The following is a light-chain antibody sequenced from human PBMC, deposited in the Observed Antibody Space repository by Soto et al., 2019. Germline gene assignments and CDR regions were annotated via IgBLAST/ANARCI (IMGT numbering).Light chain of an antibody. CDR3: QQYRSWPRT. V-gene: IGKV3-15*01. CDR1: QNVLSD. J-gene: IGKJ1*01. Sequence: EILLTQSPATLSVSPGETATLSCRASQNVLSDLAWYQQKPGQAPRLLVYGATTRATEAPAKFRGRGSGTEFSLTISSLQSEDSATYYCQQYRSWPRTFGQGSKVEI. CDR2: GAT.